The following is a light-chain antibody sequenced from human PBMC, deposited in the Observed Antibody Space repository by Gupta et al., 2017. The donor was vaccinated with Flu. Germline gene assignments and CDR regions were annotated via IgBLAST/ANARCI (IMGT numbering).Light chain of an antibody. V-gene: IGLV6-57*01. CDR3: QAYDGATWV. CDR2: QND. J-gene: IGLJ3*02. CDR1: SGDIASAF. Sequence: TVTISCTRSSGDIASAFVQWLQQRPDSPPITLVYQNDLRRSGVPARFSGSFDTSSTSAPLVISGLRTEDDDYYYCQAYDGATWVFGGGTKVTVL.